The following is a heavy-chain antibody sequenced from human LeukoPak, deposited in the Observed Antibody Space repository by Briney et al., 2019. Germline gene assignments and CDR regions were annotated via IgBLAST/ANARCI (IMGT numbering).Heavy chain of an antibody. Sequence: SQALSLTCTVSGGSISSGDYYWSWIRQPPGKGLEWIGYIYYSGSTYYNPSLKSRVTISVDTSKNQFALKLSSLTSPDTAGYYWARRTTHRDLDYLGQGTLGTGSS. J-gene: IGHJ4*01. D-gene: IGHD1-1*01. CDR1: GGSISSGDYY. CDR3: ARRTTHRDLDY. V-gene: IGHV4-30-4*08. CDR2: IYYSGST.